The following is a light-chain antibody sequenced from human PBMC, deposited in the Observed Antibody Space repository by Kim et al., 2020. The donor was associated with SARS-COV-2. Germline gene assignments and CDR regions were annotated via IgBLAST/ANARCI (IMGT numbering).Light chain of an antibody. Sequence: SYELTQPPSVSVAPGKTARITCGGNNIGSKSVHWYQQKPGQAPVLVIYYDSDRPSGIPERFSGSNSGNTATLTISRVEAGDEADYYCQVWDSSSDNYVFGTGTKVTV. CDR1: NIGSKS. J-gene: IGLJ1*01. CDR2: YDS. V-gene: IGLV3-21*04. CDR3: QVWDSSSDNYV.